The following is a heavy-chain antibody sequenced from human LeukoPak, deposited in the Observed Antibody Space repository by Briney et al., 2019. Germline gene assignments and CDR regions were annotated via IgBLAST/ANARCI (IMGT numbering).Heavy chain of an antibody. D-gene: IGHD3-9*01. V-gene: IGHV1-8*03. CDR2: MNPNSGNT. Sequence: ASVKVSCKASGYTFTSYDINWVRQATGQGLEWMGWMNPNSGNTGYAQKFQGRVTITRNTSISTAYMELSSLRSEDTAVYYCARGSTLRYLDWLLYRGGNWFDPWGQGTLVTVSS. CDR3: ARGSTLRYLDWLLYRGGNWFDP. CDR1: GYTFTSYD. J-gene: IGHJ5*02.